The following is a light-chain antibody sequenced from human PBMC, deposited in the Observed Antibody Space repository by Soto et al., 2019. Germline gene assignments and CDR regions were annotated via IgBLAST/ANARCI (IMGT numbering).Light chain of an antibody. V-gene: IGKV3-15*01. J-gene: IGKJ5*01. CDR3: QQRSNWPPIT. CDR2: GAS. Sequence: EIVMTQSPVTLSVSPGERVTLSCRASQSVYTNLAWYQQKPGQAPRLLIHGASTRATSFPARFSGSGSGTEFTLTISSLQSEDFAVYYCQQRSNWPPITFGQGTRLEIK. CDR1: QSVYTN.